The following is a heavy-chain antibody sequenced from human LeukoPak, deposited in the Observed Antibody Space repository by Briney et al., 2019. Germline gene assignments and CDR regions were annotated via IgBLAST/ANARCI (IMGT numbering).Heavy chain of an antibody. CDR2: ISSSGSTI. J-gene: IGHJ4*02. Sequence: GSLRLSCAASGFTFSDYYMSWIRQAPGKGLEWVSYISSSGSTIYYADSVKGRFTISRDNAKNSLYLQMNSLRAEDTAVYCCARDSEIDTPMVYFDYWGQGTLVTVSS. V-gene: IGHV3-11*04. CDR3: ARDSEIDTPMVYFDY. CDR1: GFTFSDYY. D-gene: IGHD5-18*01.